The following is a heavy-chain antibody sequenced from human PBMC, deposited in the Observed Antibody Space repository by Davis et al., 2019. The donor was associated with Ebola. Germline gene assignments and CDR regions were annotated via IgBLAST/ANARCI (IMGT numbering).Heavy chain of an antibody. Sequence: AASVKVSCKASGGTFSSYAISWVRQAPGQGLEWMGGIIPIFGTANYAQKFQGRVTITADESTSTAYMELSSLRSEDTAVYYCARGRPRRITMVQGVNPTYYYYGMDVWGQGTTVTVSS. J-gene: IGHJ6*02. CDR3: ARGRPRRITMVQGVNPTYYYYGMDV. CDR2: IIPIFGTA. CDR1: GGTFSSYA. V-gene: IGHV1-69*13. D-gene: IGHD3-10*01.